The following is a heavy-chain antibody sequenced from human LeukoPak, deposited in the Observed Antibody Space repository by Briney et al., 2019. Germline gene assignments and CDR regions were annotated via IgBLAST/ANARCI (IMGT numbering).Heavy chain of an antibody. D-gene: IGHD6-13*01. CDR3: ARDWQQQLVLVEWFDP. CDR1: GYTFTGYY. V-gene: IGHV1-2*02. Sequence: ASVKVSCKASGYTFTGYYMHWVRQAPGQGLEWMGWINPNSGGTNYAQKLQGRVTMTTDTFTSTAYMELRSLRSDDTAVYYCARDWQQQLVLVEWFDPWGQGTLVTVSS. CDR2: INPNSGGT. J-gene: IGHJ5*02.